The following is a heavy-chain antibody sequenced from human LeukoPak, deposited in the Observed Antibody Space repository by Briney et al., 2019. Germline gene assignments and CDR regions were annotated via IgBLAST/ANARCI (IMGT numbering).Heavy chain of an antibody. D-gene: IGHD4-23*01. CDR1: GYTFTSYY. Sequence: ASVKVSCKASGYTFTSYYMHWVRRAPGQGLEWMGIINPSGGSTSYAQKFQGRVTMTRDTSTSTVYMELSSLRSEDTAVYYCARVSYYGGNSDYFDYWGQGTLVTVSS. CDR3: ARVSYYGGNSDYFDY. J-gene: IGHJ4*02. V-gene: IGHV1-46*01. CDR2: INPSGGST.